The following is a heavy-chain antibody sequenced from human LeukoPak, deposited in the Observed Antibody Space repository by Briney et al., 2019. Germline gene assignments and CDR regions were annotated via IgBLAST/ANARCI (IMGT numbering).Heavy chain of an antibody. CDR2: ISYSGST. V-gene: IGHV4-59*08. Sequence: NPSETLSLTCTVSGASISSYYWSWIRQPPGKGLEWIGYISYSGSTNYNPSLKSRVTISLDTSKNQFALKLSSVTAADTAVYYCARSIIGTRSKFDYWGQGTLVTVSS. CDR1: GASISSYY. J-gene: IGHJ4*02. D-gene: IGHD1/OR15-1a*01. CDR3: ARSIIGTRSKFDY.